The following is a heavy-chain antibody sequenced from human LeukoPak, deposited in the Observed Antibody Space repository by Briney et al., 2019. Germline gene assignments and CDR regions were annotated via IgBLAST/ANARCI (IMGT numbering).Heavy chain of an antibody. CDR1: GFTFSSYW. CDR3: ARGTYYVPTGAFDI. D-gene: IGHD3-10*02. Sequence: PGGSLRLSCAASGFTFSSYWMSWVRQAPGKGLEWVANIKQDGSEKYYVDSVKGRFTISRDNAKNSLYLQMNSLRAEDTAVYYCARGTYYVPTGAFDIWGQGTMVTVPS. CDR2: IKQDGSEK. J-gene: IGHJ3*02. V-gene: IGHV3-7*01.